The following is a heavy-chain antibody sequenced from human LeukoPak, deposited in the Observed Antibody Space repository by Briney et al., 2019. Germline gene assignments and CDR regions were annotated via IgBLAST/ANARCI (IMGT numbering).Heavy chain of an antibody. D-gene: IGHD6-6*01. V-gene: IGHV3-21*01. Sequence: GGSLRLSCAASGFTVSSYSMNWVRQAPGKGLEWVSSISSSCSYIYYADSVKGRFTISRDNAKNSLYLQMNSLRAEDTAVYYCARGCIAARQGAFDIWGQGTMVTVSS. J-gene: IGHJ3*02. CDR1: GFTVSSYS. CDR3: ARGCIAARQGAFDI. CDR2: ISSSCSYI.